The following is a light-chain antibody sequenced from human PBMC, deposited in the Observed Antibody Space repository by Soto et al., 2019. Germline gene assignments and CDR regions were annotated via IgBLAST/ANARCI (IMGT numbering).Light chain of an antibody. Sequence: QSVLTQPASVSGSPGQSITISCTGGSSDIGGYNYVSWYQQQPGKAPKRIIYEVSQRPSGVSNRFSGSKSGNTTSLTISGLQAEDEADYYCSSYKSDDTLGVFGGGTKVTVL. CDR3: SSYKSDDTLGV. CDR1: SSDIGGYNY. V-gene: IGLV2-14*01. CDR2: EVS. J-gene: IGLJ3*02.